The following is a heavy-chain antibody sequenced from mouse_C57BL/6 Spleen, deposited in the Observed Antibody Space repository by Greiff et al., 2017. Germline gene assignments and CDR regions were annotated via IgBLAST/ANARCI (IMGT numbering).Heavy chain of an antibody. CDR1: GYTFTDYN. V-gene: IGHV1-18*01. CDR2: INPNNGGT. Sequence: EVQLQQSGPELVKPGASVKIPCKASGYTFTDYNMDWVKQSHGKSLEWIGDINPNNGGTIYNQTFKGKDTLTVDKSSSTAYMELRSLTSEDTAVYYCARRGVTTRYYLDYWGQGTTLTVSS. J-gene: IGHJ2*01. CDR3: ARRGVTTRYYLDY. D-gene: IGHD2-1*01.